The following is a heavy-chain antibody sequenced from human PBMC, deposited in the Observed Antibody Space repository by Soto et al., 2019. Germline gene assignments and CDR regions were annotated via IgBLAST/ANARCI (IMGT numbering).Heavy chain of an antibody. CDR1: DGSISSGGYY. Sequence: SETLSLSSTVADGSISSGGYYWSWIRQHPGKGLEWIGYIYYSGSTYYNPSLKSRVTISVDTSKNQFSLKLSSVTAADTAVYFCARYKNDAFDIWGQGTMVTVSS. CDR3: ARYKNDAFDI. V-gene: IGHV4-31*03. D-gene: IGHD1-1*01. J-gene: IGHJ3*02. CDR2: IYYSGST.